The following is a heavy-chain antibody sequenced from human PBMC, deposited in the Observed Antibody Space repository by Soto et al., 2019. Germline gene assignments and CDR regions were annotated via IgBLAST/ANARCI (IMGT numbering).Heavy chain of an antibody. Sequence: VASVKVSCKASGYNFINYGITWVRQAPGQGLEWMGWISVHKGNTKYAQKLQGRVTMTTDTSTSTAYMELRSLRSDDTAVYYCVRDLDGSGSYYTDYWGLGTLVTVSA. D-gene: IGHD3-10*01. V-gene: IGHV1-18*01. CDR2: ISVHKGNT. J-gene: IGHJ4*02. CDR1: GYNFINYG. CDR3: VRDLDGSGSYYTDY.